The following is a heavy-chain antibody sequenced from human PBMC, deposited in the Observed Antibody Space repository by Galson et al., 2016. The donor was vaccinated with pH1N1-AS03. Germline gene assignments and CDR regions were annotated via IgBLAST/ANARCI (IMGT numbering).Heavy chain of an antibody. Sequence: SLRLSCAASGFTFSSYAMHWVRQAPGKGLERVAVISYDGTNKYYADSVKVRFTISRDNAKNTLYLQMNSLRVEDTAVYYCVADFDYWGQGTLVTVSS. CDR2: ISYDGTNK. V-gene: IGHV3-30*01. CDR3: VADFDY. CDR1: GFTFSSYA. D-gene: IGHD6-13*01. J-gene: IGHJ4*02.